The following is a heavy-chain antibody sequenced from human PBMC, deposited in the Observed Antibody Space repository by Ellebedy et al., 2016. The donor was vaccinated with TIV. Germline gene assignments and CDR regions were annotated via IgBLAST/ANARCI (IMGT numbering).Heavy chain of an antibody. D-gene: IGHD2-2*01. CDR3: ASYCSTSTGCPSYYFGY. Sequence: PGGSLRLSCEASGFTFRNYWMTWVRQAPGKGLEWVANIKPDGREKYYVESVKGRFTISRDNGKKSLFLQMNSLRAEDTAVYYCASYCSTSTGCPSYYFGYWGQGTLVTVSS. CDR1: GFTFRNYW. J-gene: IGHJ4*02. CDR2: IKPDGREK. V-gene: IGHV3-7*03.